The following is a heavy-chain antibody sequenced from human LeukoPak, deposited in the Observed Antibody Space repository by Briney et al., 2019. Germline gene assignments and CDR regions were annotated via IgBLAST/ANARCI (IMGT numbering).Heavy chain of an antibody. Sequence: PSETLSLTCSVSDDAFSAHCGTWIRQPPGKGLEWIGYISSIGSTNYNPSLKSRVTISVDTSKKQFSLKMTSVTAADTAVYYCARDPTSVTKGFDIWGQGTMVTVSS. CDR2: ISSIGST. CDR1: DDAFSAHC. J-gene: IGHJ3*02. D-gene: IGHD4-17*01. V-gene: IGHV4-59*11. CDR3: ARDPTSVTKGFDI.